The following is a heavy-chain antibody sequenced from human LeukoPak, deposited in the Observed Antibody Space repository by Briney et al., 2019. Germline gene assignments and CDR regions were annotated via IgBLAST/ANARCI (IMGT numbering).Heavy chain of an antibody. CDR3: ARVGYCSSTSCYAYGVDV. CDR1: GFTFSSYW. D-gene: IGHD2-2*01. Sequence: GGSLRLSCAASGFTFSSYWMSWVRQAPGKGLEWVANIKQDGSEKYYVDSVKGRFTISRDNAKNSLYLQMNSLRAEDTAVYYCARVGYCSSTSCYAYGVDVWGQGTTVTVSS. CDR2: IKQDGSEK. V-gene: IGHV3-7*03. J-gene: IGHJ6*02.